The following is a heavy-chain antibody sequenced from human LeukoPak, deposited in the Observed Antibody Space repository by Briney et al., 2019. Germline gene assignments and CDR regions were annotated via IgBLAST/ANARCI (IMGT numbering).Heavy chain of an antibody. CDR3: AREVPGRSTVTTGDSFDY. V-gene: IGHV1-18*01. J-gene: IGHJ4*02. Sequence: ASVKVSCRASGYTFTNYGISRVRQAPGQGLEWMGWISTYKGNTNYAQKFQGRVTMTTDTSTSTAYMEVRSLRSDDTAIYYCAREVPGRSTVTTGDSFDYWGQGTLVTVSS. CDR2: ISTYKGNT. CDR1: GYTFTNYG. D-gene: IGHD4-17*01.